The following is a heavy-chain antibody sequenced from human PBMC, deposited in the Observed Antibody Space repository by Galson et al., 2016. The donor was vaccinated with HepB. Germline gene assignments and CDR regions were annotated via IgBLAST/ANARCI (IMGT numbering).Heavy chain of an antibody. CDR3: ANSPGGVAGAFDI. J-gene: IGHJ3*02. V-gene: IGHV6-1*01. CDR2: TYYRSRWYN. D-gene: IGHD2-15*01. Sequence: CAISGDSVSSNSAAWNWIRQSPSRGLEWLGRTYYRSRWYNDYAESVKSRISINPDTSKNQFSLQLNSVTPEDTALYYCANSPGGVAGAFDIWGQGTMVTVSS. CDR1: GDSVSSNSAA.